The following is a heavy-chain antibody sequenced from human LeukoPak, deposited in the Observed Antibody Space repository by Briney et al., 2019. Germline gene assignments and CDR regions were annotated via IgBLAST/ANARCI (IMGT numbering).Heavy chain of an antibody. D-gene: IGHD4-17*01. CDR1: GFTFSSYA. Sequence: GGSLRLSCAASGFTFSSYAMSWVRQAPGKGLEWVSAISGSGGSTYYADSVKGRFTISRDNSKNTLYLQMKSLAAEDTAVYYCARLDGPTVTSFDYWGQGTLVTVSS. J-gene: IGHJ4*02. CDR2: ISGSGGST. CDR3: ARLDGPTVTSFDY. V-gene: IGHV3-23*01.